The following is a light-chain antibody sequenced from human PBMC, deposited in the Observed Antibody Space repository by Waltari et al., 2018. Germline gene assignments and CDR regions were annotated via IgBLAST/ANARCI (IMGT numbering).Light chain of an antibody. V-gene: IGLV2-11*01. CDR3: GSYAGSYTFE. Sequence: QSALTQPRPVSGSPGQSVTISCTGTSSYVGGYNYVSWYQQHPGKAPQLRIYDGSKRPSGVPDRFSGSKSGNAASLTISGLQAEDEADYYCGSYAGSYTFEFGGGTKLTVL. CDR1: SSYVGGYNY. J-gene: IGLJ3*02. CDR2: DGS.